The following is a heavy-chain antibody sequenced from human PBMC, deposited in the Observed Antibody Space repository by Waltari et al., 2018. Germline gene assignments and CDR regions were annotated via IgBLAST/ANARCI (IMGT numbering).Heavy chain of an antibody. D-gene: IGHD2-21*01. CDR1: GFTVSTNY. V-gene: IGHV3-53*01. CDR3: ARDAAYCGGDCFGY. Sequence: EVQLVESGGGLIQPGGSLRLSCAASGFTVSTNYMSWVRQAPGKGLEWGSIIYANGSTYYADSVKGRFTISRDNSKNTLYLQMNSLRVEDTAVYYCARDAAYCGGDCFGYWGQGTLVTVSS. CDR2: IYANGST. J-gene: IGHJ4*02.